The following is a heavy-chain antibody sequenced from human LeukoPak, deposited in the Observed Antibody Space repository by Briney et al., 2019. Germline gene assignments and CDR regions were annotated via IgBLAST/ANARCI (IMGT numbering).Heavy chain of an antibody. CDR2: ISGTGGNT. V-gene: IGHV3-23*01. CDR3: SAYFND. CDR1: GFTFSTYA. Sequence: GGSLSLSCAASGFTFSTYAMNWVRQAPGKGLEWVSGISGTGGNTYYADSVRGRFTISRDTSKNTLYLQMNTLGAEDTAVYYCSAYFNDGGQETLVTVSS. J-gene: IGHJ4*02.